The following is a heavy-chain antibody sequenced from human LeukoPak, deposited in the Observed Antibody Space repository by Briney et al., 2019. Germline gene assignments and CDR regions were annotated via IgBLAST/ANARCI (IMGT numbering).Heavy chain of an antibody. Sequence: PSETLSLTCAVSGGSISSSSYYWGCIRQPPGKGLEWIGSIHYSGSTYYNPSLKSRVTISVDTSKNQFSLKLSSVTAADTAVYYCASGIAVANGGLSDYWGQGTLVTVSS. CDR2: IHYSGST. J-gene: IGHJ4*02. V-gene: IGHV4-39*01. CDR3: ASGIAVANGGLSDY. CDR1: GGSISSSSYY. D-gene: IGHD6-19*01.